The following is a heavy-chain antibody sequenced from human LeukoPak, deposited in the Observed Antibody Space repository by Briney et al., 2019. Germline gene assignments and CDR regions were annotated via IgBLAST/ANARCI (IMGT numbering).Heavy chain of an antibody. Sequence: GGSLRLSCAASGFTFSTHAMTWVRQAPGKGLEWVSGISGSGGKTYYADSVKGRFTISRDNSKNTLYLQMNSLRAEDTAVYYCAKGASEYQLLSDYYYYGMDVWGQGTTVTVSS. V-gene: IGHV3-23*01. D-gene: IGHD2-2*01. CDR1: GFTFSTHA. CDR2: ISGSGGKT. CDR3: AKGASEYQLLSDYYYYGMDV. J-gene: IGHJ6*02.